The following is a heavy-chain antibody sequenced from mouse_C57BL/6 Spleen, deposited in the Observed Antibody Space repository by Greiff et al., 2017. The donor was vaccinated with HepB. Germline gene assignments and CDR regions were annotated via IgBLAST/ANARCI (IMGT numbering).Heavy chain of an antibody. CDR1: GYTFTSYW. CDR2: IDPSDSYT. D-gene: IGHD1-1*01. CDR3: AREVYGSSERYAMDY. Sequence: QVQLQQPGAELVMPGASVKLSCKASGYTFTSYWMHWVKQRPGQGLEWIGEIDPSDSYTNYNQKFKGKSTLTVDKSSSTAYMQLSSLTSEDSAVYYCAREVYGSSERYAMDYWGQGTSVTVSS. J-gene: IGHJ4*01. V-gene: IGHV1-69*01.